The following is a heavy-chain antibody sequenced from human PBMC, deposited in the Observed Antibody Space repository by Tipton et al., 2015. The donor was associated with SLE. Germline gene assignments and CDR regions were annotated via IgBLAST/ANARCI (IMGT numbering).Heavy chain of an antibody. V-gene: IGHV4-34*01. J-gene: IGHJ1*01. D-gene: IGHD2-15*01. CDR1: GGSFSGYY. Sequence: TLSLTCAVYGGSFSGYYWSWIRQPPGKGLEWIGEINHSGSTNYNPSLKSRVTISVDTSKNQFSLKLSSVTAADTAVYYCARGGYCSGGICCFAECSQPRGQGTLVTVSS. CDR2: INHSGST. CDR3: ARGGYCSGGICCFAECSQP.